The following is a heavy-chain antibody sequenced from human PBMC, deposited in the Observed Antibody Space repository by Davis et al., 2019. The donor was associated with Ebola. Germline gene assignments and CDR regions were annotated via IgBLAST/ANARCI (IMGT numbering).Heavy chain of an antibody. Sequence: ESLKISCAVYGGSFSSYYWSWIRQPPGKGLEWIGSIYYSGSTYYNPSLKSRVTISVDTSKNQFSLKLSSVTAADTAVYYCARLEDEGFDPWGQGTLVTVSS. D-gene: IGHD2-15*01. CDR3: ARLEDEGFDP. CDR2: IYYSGST. J-gene: IGHJ5*02. V-gene: IGHV4-39*01. CDR1: GGSFSSYY.